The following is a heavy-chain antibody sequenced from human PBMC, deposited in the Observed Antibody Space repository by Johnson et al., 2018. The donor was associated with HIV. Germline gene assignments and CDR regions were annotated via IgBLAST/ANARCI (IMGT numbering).Heavy chain of an antibody. D-gene: IGHD2-15*01. CDR1: GLTISDNY. V-gene: IGHV3-66*01. Sequence: VHLVESGGGLVQPGGSLRLSCAASGLTISDNYMSWVRQAPGKGLEWVAVLYSGGDIYYADSVKGRFIIPRDNSKSTLYLQMNSLRAGDTALYYCARAVCRGGRCYSHDAFDIWGRGTIVTVSS. CDR3: ARAVCRGGRCYSHDAFDI. CDR2: LYSGGDI. J-gene: IGHJ3*02.